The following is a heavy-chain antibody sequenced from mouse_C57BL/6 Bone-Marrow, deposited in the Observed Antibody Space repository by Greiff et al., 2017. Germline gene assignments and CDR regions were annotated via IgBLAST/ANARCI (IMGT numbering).Heavy chain of an antibody. Sequence: QVQLQQPGAELVKPGASVKLSCKASGYTFTSYWMQWVKQRPGQGLEWIGEIDPSDSYTNYNQKFKGKATLTGDTSSSTAYMQRSSLTSEDSAVYYCAREDYGSTFDVWGTGTTVTVSS. J-gene: IGHJ1*03. CDR1: GYTFTSYW. CDR2: IDPSDSYT. CDR3: AREDYGSTFDV. D-gene: IGHD1-1*01. V-gene: IGHV1-50*01.